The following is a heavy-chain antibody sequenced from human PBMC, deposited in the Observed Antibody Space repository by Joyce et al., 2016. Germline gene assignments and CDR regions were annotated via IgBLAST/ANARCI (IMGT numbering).Heavy chain of an antibody. D-gene: IGHD1-14*01. CDR3: AREAVYKTYYYGMDV. V-gene: IGHV4-61*02. CDR2: NHGKRRT. CDR1: GGSINNNNYY. J-gene: IGHJ6*02. Sequence: QVQLQESGPGLVKPSQTLSLICTVSGGSINNNNYYGSWIRQPAGKGLEGIGRNHGKRRTTYTPSLKSRVTISIDTPKKQISLKVTSVTAADTAVYYCAREAVYKTYYYGMDVWGQGTTVTVSS.